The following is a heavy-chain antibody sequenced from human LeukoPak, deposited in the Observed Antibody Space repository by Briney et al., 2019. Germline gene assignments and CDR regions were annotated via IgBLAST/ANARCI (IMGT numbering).Heavy chain of an antibody. V-gene: IGHV4-59*01. J-gene: IGHJ6*02. Sequence: PSETLSLTCTVSGGSISSYYWSWIRQPPGKGLEWIGYIYYSGSTNYNPSLKSRVTISVDTSKNQFSLKLSSVTAADTAVYYCASAYYDFWSGSPLSYYYYGMDVWGQGTTVTVSS. CDR2: IYYSGST. CDR3: ASAYYDFWSGSPLSYYYYGMDV. CDR1: GGSISSYY. D-gene: IGHD3-3*01.